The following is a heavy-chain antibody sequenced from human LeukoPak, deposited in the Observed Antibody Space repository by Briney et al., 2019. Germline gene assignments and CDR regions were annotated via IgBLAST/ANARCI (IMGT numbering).Heavy chain of an antibody. CDR2: ISGSGGST. Sequence: PGGSLRLSCAASGFTFSNYGMGWVRQAPGKGLEWVSAISGSGGSTYYADSVKGRFTISRDNSKNTLYLQMNSLRAEDTAVYYCAKMRLVRYYDDYFDYWGQGTLVTVSS. CDR3: AKMRLVRYYDDYFDY. V-gene: IGHV3-23*01. D-gene: IGHD3-22*01. CDR1: GFTFSNYG. J-gene: IGHJ4*02.